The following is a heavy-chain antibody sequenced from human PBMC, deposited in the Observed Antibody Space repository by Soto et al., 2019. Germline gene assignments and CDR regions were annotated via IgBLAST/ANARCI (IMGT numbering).Heavy chain of an antibody. CDR3: AKEENWGFGMDV. CDR1: GFTFSSYG. CDR2: ISYDGSNK. V-gene: IGHV3-30*18. J-gene: IGHJ6*02. D-gene: IGHD7-27*01. Sequence: QVQLVESGGGVVQPGRSLRLSCAASGFTFSSYGMHWVRQAPGKRLEWVAVISYDGSNKYYADSVKGRFTISRDNSKNTLYLQMNSLRAEDTAVYYCAKEENWGFGMDVWGQGTTVTVSS.